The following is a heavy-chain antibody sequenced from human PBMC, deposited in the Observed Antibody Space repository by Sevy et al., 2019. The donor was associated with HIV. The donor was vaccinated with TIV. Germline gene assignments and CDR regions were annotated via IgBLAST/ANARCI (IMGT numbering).Heavy chain of an antibody. J-gene: IGHJ4*02. CDR1: GFTFSSYA. CDR2: ISSGGGAGT. Sequence: GGSLRLSCAASGFTFSSYAMSWVRQAPGKGLEWVSGISSGGGAGTYYADSVKGRFTISRDNSKNTLYLQMNSLRAEDTAVYYCARDRSQAGGWLFDYWGQGTLVTVSS. D-gene: IGHD6-19*01. CDR3: ARDRSQAGGWLFDY. V-gene: IGHV3-23*01.